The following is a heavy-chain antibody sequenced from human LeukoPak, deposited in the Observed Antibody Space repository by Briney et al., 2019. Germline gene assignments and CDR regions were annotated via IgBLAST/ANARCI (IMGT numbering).Heavy chain of an antibody. CDR2: ISGSGGST. CDR1: GFTFSSYA. CDR3: AKRGYSYGTFDY. V-gene: IGHV3-23*01. D-gene: IGHD5-18*01. J-gene: IGHJ4*02. Sequence: GGSLRLSCAASGFTFSSYAMSWVRQAPGKGLEWISAISGSGGSTYYADSVKGRFTISRDNSKNTLYLQMNSLRAEDTAVYYCAKRGYSYGTFDYWGQGTLVTVSS.